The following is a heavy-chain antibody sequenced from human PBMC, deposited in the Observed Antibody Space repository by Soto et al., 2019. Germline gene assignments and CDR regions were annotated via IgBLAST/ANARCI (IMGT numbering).Heavy chain of an antibody. D-gene: IGHD2-21*02. J-gene: IGHJ4*02. CDR2: IYYSGST. CDR3: ARVFGGNSEYHYYFDY. CDR1: GGSISSYY. V-gene: IGHV4-59*01. Sequence: QVQLQESGPGLVKPSETLSLTCTVSGGSISSYYWSWIRQPPGKGLEWIGYIYYSGSTNYNPSLKSRVPISVDTSKNQFSLKLSSVTAADTAVYYCARVFGGNSEYHYYFDYWGQGTLVTVSS.